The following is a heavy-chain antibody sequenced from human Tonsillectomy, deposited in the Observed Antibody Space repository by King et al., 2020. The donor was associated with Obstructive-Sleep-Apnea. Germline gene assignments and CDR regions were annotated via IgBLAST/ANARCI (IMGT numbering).Heavy chain of an antibody. J-gene: IGHJ5*02. CDR1: GGSISSSSYY. CDR3: ARHPGYCSGGDCYSGWFDP. V-gene: IGHV4-39*01. Sequence: QLPESGPGLVKPSETLSLTCTVSGGSISSSSYYWGWIRQPPGKGLEWIGSIYYSGSTYYNPSLKSRVTISVDTSKNQFSLNLSSVTAADTAVYYCARHPGYCSGGDCYSGWFDPWGQGTLVTVSS. D-gene: IGHD2-15*01. CDR2: IYYSGST.